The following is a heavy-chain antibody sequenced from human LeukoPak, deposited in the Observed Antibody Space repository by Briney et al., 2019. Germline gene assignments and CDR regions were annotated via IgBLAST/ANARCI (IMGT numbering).Heavy chain of an antibody. CDR2: IIPIFGTA. CDR1: GGTFSSYA. D-gene: IGHD6-13*01. J-gene: IGHJ3*02. V-gene: IGHV1-69*05. CDR3: ARRFVGYDSSWGASDI. Sequence: SVKVSCKASGGTFSSYAISWVRQAPGQGLEWMGGIIPIFGTANYAQKFQGRVTITTDESTSTAYMELSSLRSEDTAVYYCARRFVGYDSSWGASDIWGLGTMVTVSS.